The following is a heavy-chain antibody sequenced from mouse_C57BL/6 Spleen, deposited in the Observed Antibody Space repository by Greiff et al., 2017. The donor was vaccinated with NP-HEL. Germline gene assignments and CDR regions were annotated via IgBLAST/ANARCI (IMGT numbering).Heavy chain of an antibody. V-gene: IGHV1-39*01. D-gene: IGHD2-4*01. J-gene: IGHJ1*03. Sequence: VQLKQSGPELVKPGASVKISCKASGYSFTDYNMNWVKQSNGKSLEWIGVINPNPGTTSYNQKFKGKATLTVDQSSSTAYMQLNSLTSEDSAVYYGARGDYDYDLSYWYFDVWGTGTTVTVSS. CDR1: GYSFTDYN. CDR2: INPNPGTT. CDR3: ARGDYDYDLSYWYFDV.